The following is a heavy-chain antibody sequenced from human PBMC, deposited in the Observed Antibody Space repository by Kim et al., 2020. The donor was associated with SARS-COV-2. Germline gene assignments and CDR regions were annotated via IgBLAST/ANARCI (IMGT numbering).Heavy chain of an antibody. J-gene: IGHJ4*02. D-gene: IGHD6-19*01. V-gene: IGHV1-69*13. CDR3: ARDPVSDSIAVAGPLDY. CDR1: GGTFSSYA. Sequence: SVKVSCKASGGTFSSYAISWVRQAPGQGLEWMGGIIPIFGTANYAQKFQGRVTITADESTSTAYMELSSLRSEDTAVYYCARDPVSDSIAVAGPLDYWGQGTLVTVSS. CDR2: IIPIFGTA.